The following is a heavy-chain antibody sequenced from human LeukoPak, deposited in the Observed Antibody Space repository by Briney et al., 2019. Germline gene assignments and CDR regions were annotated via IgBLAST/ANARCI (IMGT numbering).Heavy chain of an antibody. Sequence: PSETLSLTCTVSGGSISSYYWSWIWQPPGKGLEWIGYIYYSGSTNYNPSLKSRVTISVDTSKNQFSLKLSSVTAADTAVYYCARDLRPSNAFDIWGQGTMVTVSS. J-gene: IGHJ3*02. CDR2: IYYSGST. V-gene: IGHV4-59*01. CDR1: GGSISSYY. CDR3: ARDLRPSNAFDI. D-gene: IGHD6-6*01.